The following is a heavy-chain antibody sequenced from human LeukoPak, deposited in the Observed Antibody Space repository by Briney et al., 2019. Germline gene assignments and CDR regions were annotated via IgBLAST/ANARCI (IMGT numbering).Heavy chain of an antibody. CDR3: ARSRIAAAGIFDY. V-gene: IGHV4-59*01. CDR1: GGSISSYY. Sequence: SETLSLTCTVSGGSISSYYWSWIRQPPGKGLEWIGYIYYSGSTNYNPSLKSRVTISVDTSKNQFSLKLSSVTAADTAVYYCARSRIAAAGIFDYCFQGTLVIVSS. J-gene: IGHJ4*02. CDR2: IYYSGST. D-gene: IGHD6-13*01.